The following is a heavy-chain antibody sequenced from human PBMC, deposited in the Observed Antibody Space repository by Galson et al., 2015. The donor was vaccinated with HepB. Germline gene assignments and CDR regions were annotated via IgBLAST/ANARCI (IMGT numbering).Heavy chain of an antibody. CDR2: INAGNGNT. Sequence: SVKVSCKASGYTFTSYAMHWVRQAPGQRLEWMGWINAGNGNTKYSQKFQGRVTITRDTSASTAYMELSSLRSEDTAVYYCARAPPDPFFGYYYGMDVWGQGTTVTVSS. CDR1: GYTFTSYA. V-gene: IGHV1-3*01. J-gene: IGHJ6*02. CDR3: ARAPPDPFFGYYYGMDV. D-gene: IGHD3-3*01.